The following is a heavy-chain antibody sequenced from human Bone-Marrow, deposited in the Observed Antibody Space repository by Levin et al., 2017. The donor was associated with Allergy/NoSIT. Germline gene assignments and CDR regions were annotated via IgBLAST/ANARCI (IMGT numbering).Heavy chain of an antibody. CDR3: TTLRYYRVGSDNTVLLEY. Sequence: GGSLRLSCAASGFTFSSSWMTWVRQAPGKGLEWVANIKQDESEKNYLDSVKGRFTISRDNAENSLFLQMSSLRVEDTAIYFCTTLRYYRVGSDNTVLLEYWGQGTLVTVSS. V-gene: IGHV3-7*01. CDR1: GFTFSSSW. D-gene: IGHD3-10*01. CDR2: IKQDESEK. J-gene: IGHJ4*02.